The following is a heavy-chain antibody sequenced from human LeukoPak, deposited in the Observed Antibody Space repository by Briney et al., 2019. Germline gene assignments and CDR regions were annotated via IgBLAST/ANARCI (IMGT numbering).Heavy chain of an antibody. Sequence: SVKVSCKASGGTFSSYAISWVRQAPGQGLEWMGGIIPIFGTANYAQKFQGRVTITADESTSTAYMELSSLRSEDTAVYYCARVRVVRGGSGWFDPWGQGTLVTVSS. CDR2: IIPIFGTA. J-gene: IGHJ5*02. CDR1: GGTFSSYA. V-gene: IGHV1-69*13. CDR3: ARVRVVRGGSGWFDP. D-gene: IGHD3-10*01.